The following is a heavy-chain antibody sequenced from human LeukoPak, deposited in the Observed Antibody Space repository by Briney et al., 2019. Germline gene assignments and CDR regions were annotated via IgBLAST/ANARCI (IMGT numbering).Heavy chain of an antibody. Sequence: ASVKVSCKASGGTFSSYAISWVRQAPGQGLEWMGGITPIFGTADYAQKFQGRVTITADESTSTAYMELSSLRSEDTAVYYCARAGLRFLEWLGHFDYWGQGTLVTVSS. D-gene: IGHD3-3*01. J-gene: IGHJ4*02. CDR2: ITPIFGTA. CDR3: ARAGLRFLEWLGHFDY. CDR1: GGTFSSYA. V-gene: IGHV1-69*13.